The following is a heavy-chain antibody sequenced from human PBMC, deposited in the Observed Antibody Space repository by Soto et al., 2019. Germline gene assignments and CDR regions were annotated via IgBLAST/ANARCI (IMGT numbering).Heavy chain of an antibody. CDR2: ISSGSSTI. Sequence: EVQLVESGGGLVQPGGSLRLSCAASGFTFSSYSMNWVRQAPGKGLEWVSYISSGSSTIYYADSVKGRFTISRDNAKNSLYLQVSSLRAEDTAVYYCARIGGRCSGTSCPAGDAFVIWGQGTMVTVSS. CDR1: GFTFSSYS. D-gene: IGHD2-2*01. J-gene: IGHJ3*02. CDR3: ARIGGRCSGTSCPAGDAFVI. V-gene: IGHV3-48*01.